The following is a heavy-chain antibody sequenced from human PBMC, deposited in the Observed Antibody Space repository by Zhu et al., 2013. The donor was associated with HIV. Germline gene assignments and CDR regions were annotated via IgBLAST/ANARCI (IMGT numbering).Heavy chain of an antibody. D-gene: IGHD3-9*01. V-gene: IGHV3-53*01. CDR2: IYSGGST. CDR1: GFTVSSNY. CDR3: ARDRLDILTGRNYYYYMDV. J-gene: IGHJ6*03. Sequence: VQLVESGGGLIQPGGSLRLSCAASGFTVSSNYMSWVRQAPGKGLEWVSVIYSGGSTYYADSVKGRFTISRDNSKNTLYLQMNSLRAEDTAVYYCARDRLDILTGRNYYYYMDVWGKGTTVTVSS.